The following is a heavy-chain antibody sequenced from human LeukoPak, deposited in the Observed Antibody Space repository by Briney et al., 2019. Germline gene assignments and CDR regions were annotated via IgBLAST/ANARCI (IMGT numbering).Heavy chain of an antibody. D-gene: IGHD2-15*01. Sequence: GGSLILSCAASGFTVSSSFMNWVRQAPGKGLEWVSVVYAGGGTSYADSVKGRFIISRDNSKNTLYLQMNSLRAEDTAVYYCAREPSDIALDVWGQGTTVTVSS. J-gene: IGHJ6*02. CDR3: AREPSDIALDV. CDR1: GFTVSSSF. CDR2: VYAGGGT. V-gene: IGHV3-53*01.